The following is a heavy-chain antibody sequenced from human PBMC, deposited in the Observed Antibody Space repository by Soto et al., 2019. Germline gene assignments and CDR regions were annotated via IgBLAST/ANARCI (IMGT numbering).Heavy chain of an antibody. Sequence: SETLSLTCAVSGASVRSYHWSWIRQAAGKGLEWIGRVQMSGTTNYNPSLKTRVTMSLDTSKNEVSLRMTSVTAADTAVYFCAKDRSTMRWFDPWGQGILVTVSS. V-gene: IGHV4-4*07. CDR3: AKDRSTMRWFDP. CDR1: GASVRSYH. CDR2: VQMSGTT. D-gene: IGHD1-1*01. J-gene: IGHJ5*02.